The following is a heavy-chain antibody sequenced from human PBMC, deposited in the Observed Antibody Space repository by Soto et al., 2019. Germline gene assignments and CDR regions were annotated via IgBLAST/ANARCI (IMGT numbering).Heavy chain of an antibody. D-gene: IGHD5-12*01. CDR1: GYTFTSYG. CDR3: ARNVRDGYKSRYYFDY. CDR2: ISAYNGNT. J-gene: IGHJ4*02. Sequence: SVKVSCKASGYTFTSYGISWVRQAPGQGLEWMGWISAYNGNTNYAQKLQGRVTMTTDTSTSTAYMELRSLRSDDTAVYYCARNVRDGYKSRYYFDYWGQGTLVTVSS. V-gene: IGHV1-18*04.